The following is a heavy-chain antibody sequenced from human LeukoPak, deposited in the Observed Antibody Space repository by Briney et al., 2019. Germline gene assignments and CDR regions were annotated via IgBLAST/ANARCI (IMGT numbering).Heavy chain of an antibody. Sequence: PGGSLRLSCAASGFSFSTYSFSWVRQAPGKGLEWVSGISASGGDTFYADSVKGRFTISRDNSKNTLSLQMNSLRVEDTAIYYCAKDVRRRYGACTWGQGTLVTVSS. V-gene: IGHV3-23*01. CDR3: AKDVRRRYGACT. D-gene: IGHD4/OR15-4a*01. J-gene: IGHJ5*02. CDR1: GFSFSTYS. CDR2: ISASGGDT.